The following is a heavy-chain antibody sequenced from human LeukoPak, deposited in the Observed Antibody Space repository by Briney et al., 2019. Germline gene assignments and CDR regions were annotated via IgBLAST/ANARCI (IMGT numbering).Heavy chain of an antibody. CDR1: GYTFTSYA. J-gene: IGHJ4*02. CDR2: INAGNGNT. V-gene: IGHV1-3*01. Sequence: ASVKVSCKGSGYTFTSYAMHWVRQAPGQRLEWMGWINAGNGNTKYSQKFQGRVTITRVTSASTAYMELSSLRSEDTAVYYCASGVCSSTSCSYYFDYWGQGTLVTVSS. CDR3: ASGVCSSTSCSYYFDY. D-gene: IGHD2-2*01.